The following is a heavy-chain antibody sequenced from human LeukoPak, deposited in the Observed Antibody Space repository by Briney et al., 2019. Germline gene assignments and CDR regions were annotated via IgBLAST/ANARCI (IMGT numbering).Heavy chain of an antibody. CDR2: ISYDGSNK. CDR1: GFTFSHFW. CDR3: AKDRGSGWIRGFDY. D-gene: IGHD6-19*01. V-gene: IGHV3-30*18. J-gene: IGHJ4*02. Sequence: GGSLRLSCAASGFTFSHFWMSWVRQAPGKGLEWVAVISYDGSNKYYADSVKGRFTISRDNSKNTLYLQVNSLRAEDTAIYYCAKDRGSGWIRGFDYWGQGTLVTVSS.